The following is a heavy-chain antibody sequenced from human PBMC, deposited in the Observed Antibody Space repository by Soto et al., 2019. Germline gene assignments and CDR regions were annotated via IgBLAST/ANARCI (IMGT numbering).Heavy chain of an antibody. CDR2: IYYSGST. V-gene: IGHV4-31*03. Sequence: QLQLQESGPGLVKPSQTLSLACTVSGGSFSSGGYYWSWIRQLPGKGLEWIGYIYYSGSTYYNPSIKSRFTISLDTSKNQFAQKLSSVTAADTAVYYCARATSFSGHHGYWGQGTLVTVSS. J-gene: IGHJ4*02. CDR3: ARATSFSGHHGY. D-gene: IGHD2-8*02. CDR1: GGSFSSGGYY.